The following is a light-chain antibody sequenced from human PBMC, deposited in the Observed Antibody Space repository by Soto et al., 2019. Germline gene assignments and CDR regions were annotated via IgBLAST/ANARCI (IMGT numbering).Light chain of an antibody. CDR2: GAS. CDR3: QQYGSPLLYT. J-gene: IGKJ2*01. Sequence: EIVLTQSPGTLSLSPGERATLSCRASQSVSSRYLAWYQQKPGQATMLLLYGASSRVTGIPDRFSGSGSGTDLTLTIIRLKHEDFAVYYCQQYGSPLLYTCGQGTKLDLK. CDR1: QSVSSRY. V-gene: IGKV3-20*01.